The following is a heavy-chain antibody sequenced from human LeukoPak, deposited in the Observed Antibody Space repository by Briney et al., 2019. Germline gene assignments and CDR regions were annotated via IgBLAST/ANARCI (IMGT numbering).Heavy chain of an antibody. D-gene: IGHD6-13*01. CDR2: IYTSGRT. Sequence: SETLSLTCTVSGDSISSYYWSWIRQPAGKGLEWIGRIYTSGRTNYNPSLKSRVSMSVDTSKNQFPLRLKSVTAADTAVYYCARLINKPIAATGTGPFDHWGQGTLVTVSS. V-gene: IGHV4-4*07. J-gene: IGHJ4*02. CDR3: ARLINKPIAATGTGPFDH. CDR1: GDSISSYY.